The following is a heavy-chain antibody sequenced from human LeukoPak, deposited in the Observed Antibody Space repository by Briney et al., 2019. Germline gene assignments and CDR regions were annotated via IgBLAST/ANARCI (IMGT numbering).Heavy chain of an antibody. CDR2: VSAYADDT. J-gene: IGHJ4*02. Sequence: VASVKVSCKASGYTFISYGISWVRQAPGQGLEWMGWVSAYADDTNYVQKFQGRVTMTTDTSTSTAYMELRSLRFDDTAVYYCARAGGYSYGFDYWGQGTLVTVSS. CDR3: ARAGGYSYGFDY. CDR1: GYTFISYG. D-gene: IGHD5-18*01. V-gene: IGHV1-18*01.